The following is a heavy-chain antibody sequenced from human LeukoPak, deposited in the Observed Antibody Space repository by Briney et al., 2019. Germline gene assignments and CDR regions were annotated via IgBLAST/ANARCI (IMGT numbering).Heavy chain of an antibody. CDR2: IYLGDSDT. CDR3: ARSSSGWSFDY. D-gene: IGHD6-19*01. Sequence: GESLQISCQGSGYSFTNYWIGWVRQLPGKGLEWMGIIYLGDSDTRYSTSFQGQVTISADKSISTAYLQWGSLKASDTAIYYCARSSSGWSFDYWGQGTLVTVSS. V-gene: IGHV5-51*01. J-gene: IGHJ4*02. CDR1: GYSFTNYW.